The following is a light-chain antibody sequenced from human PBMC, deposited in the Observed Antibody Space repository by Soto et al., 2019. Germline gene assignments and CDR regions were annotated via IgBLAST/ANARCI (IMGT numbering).Light chain of an antibody. CDR1: HSVSSTY. Sequence: EIVLTQSPGTLSLSPGERATLSCRASHSVSSTYFAWYQQKPGQAPRLLIYAASSRETGIPDTFSGSGSGTDFTLTISRVEPEDSAVYYCQQYVSSPYTFGQGTKLEFK. V-gene: IGKV3-20*01. J-gene: IGKJ2*01. CDR3: QQYVSSPYT. CDR2: AAS.